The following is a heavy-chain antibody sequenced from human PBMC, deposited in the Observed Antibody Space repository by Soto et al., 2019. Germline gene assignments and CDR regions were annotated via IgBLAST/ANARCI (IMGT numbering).Heavy chain of an antibody. Sequence: EVKLLESGGGLVQPGGSLRLSCAASGFAFSDYDMSWARQAPGTGLEWVSTIIYSGDSTYHADSVKGRFTISRDDSKNTLYLHMSSLRAEDTAVYYCSSLTWSGDLRGWGQGTLVTVSS. D-gene: IGHD3-10*01. CDR1: GFAFSDYD. V-gene: IGHV3-23*01. CDR3: SSLTWSGDLRG. CDR2: IIYSGDST. J-gene: IGHJ4*02.